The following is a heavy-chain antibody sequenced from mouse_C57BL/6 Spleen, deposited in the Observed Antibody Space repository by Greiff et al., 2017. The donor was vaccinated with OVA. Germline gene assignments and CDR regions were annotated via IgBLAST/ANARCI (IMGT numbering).Heavy chain of an antibody. J-gene: IGHJ4*01. CDR1: GFTFSDYG. V-gene: IGHV5-17*01. D-gene: IGHD1-1*01. CDR2: ISSGSSTI. CDR3: ARSHYYGSSYDYAMDY. Sequence: EVKLMESGGGLVKPGGSLKLSCAASGFTFSDYGMHWVRQAPEKGLEWVAYISSGSSTIYYADKVKGRFTISRDNAKNTLFLQMTSLRSEDTAMYYCARSHYYGSSYDYAMDYWGQGTSVTVSS.